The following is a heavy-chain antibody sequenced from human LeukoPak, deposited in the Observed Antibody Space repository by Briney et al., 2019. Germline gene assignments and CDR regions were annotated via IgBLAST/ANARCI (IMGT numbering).Heavy chain of an antibody. D-gene: IGHD3-10*01. Sequence: ASVKVSCKASGYTFTGYYMHWVRQAPGQGLEWMGWINPSSGGTNYAQKFQGRVTMTRDTSISTAYMELSRLRSDDTAVYYCASGGVLLWFGELGVGRWFDPWGQGTLVTVSS. V-gene: IGHV1-2*02. CDR3: ASGGVLLWFGELGVGRWFDP. CDR2: INPSSGGT. J-gene: IGHJ5*02. CDR1: GYTFTGYY.